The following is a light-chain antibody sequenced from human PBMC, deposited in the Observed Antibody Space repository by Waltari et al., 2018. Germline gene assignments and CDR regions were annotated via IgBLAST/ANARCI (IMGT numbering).Light chain of an antibody. Sequence: QSALTQPRSVSGPPGQSVTISCTGTSSDVGGYNYFSWYQQHPGKAPKLMIYDVSKRPSGVPDRFSGSKSGNTASLTISGLQAEDEADYYCCSYAGSYTFGVFGTGTKVTVL. CDR2: DVS. J-gene: IGLJ1*01. CDR1: SSDVGGYNY. CDR3: CSYAGSYTFGV. V-gene: IGLV2-11*01.